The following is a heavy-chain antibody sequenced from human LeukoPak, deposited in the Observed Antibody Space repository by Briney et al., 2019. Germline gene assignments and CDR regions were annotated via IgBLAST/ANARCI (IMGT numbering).Heavy chain of an antibody. CDR3: ARGSCSGGSCYFGYYGMDV. CDR2: MNPNSGNT. D-gene: IGHD2-15*01. Sequence: ASVKVSCKASGYTFTSYDINWVRQATGQGLEWMGWMNPNSGNTGYAQKFQGRVTMTRNTSISTAYMELSSLRSEDTAVYYCARGSCSGGSCYFGYYGMDVWGQGTTVTVSS. CDR1: GYTFTSYD. J-gene: IGHJ6*02. V-gene: IGHV1-8*01.